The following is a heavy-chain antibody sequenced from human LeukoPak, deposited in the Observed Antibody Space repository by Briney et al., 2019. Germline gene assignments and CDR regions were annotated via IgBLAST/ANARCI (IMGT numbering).Heavy chain of an antibody. V-gene: IGHV3-48*01. Sequence: GGSLRPSCAAPGFTFSSYSMNWVRQAPGKGLEWVSYISSSSSTIYYADSVKGRFTISRDNSKNTLYLQMNSLRAEDTAVYYCARAPRRLGATSGYFDYWGQGTLVTVSS. D-gene: IGHD1-26*01. CDR2: ISSSSSTI. CDR1: GFTFSSYS. CDR3: ARAPRRLGATSGYFDY. J-gene: IGHJ4*02.